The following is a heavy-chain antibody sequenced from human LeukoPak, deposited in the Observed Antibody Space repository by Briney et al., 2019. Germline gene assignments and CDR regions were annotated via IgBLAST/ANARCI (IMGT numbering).Heavy chain of an antibody. CDR2: IGRSPSYI. J-gene: IGHJ6*02. V-gene: IGHV3-21*01. CDR3: ARRPDCSSTSCSGMDV. CDR1: GFTFSSYS. Sequence: GGSLRLSCAASGFTFSSYSMNWVRQAPGKGLEWVSSIGRSPSYIHYADSVKGRFTISRDNAKNSLYLQMNSLRAEDTAVYYCARRPDCSSTSCSGMDVWGQGTTATVSS. D-gene: IGHD2-2*01.